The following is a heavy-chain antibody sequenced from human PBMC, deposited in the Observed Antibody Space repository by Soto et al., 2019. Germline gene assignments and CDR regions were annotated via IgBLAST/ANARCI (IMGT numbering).Heavy chain of an antibody. J-gene: IGHJ6*02. Sequence: GASVKVSCKASGYTFTSYGISWVRQAPGQGPEWMGWISAYNGNTNYAQKFQGWVTMTRDTSISTAYMELSRLRSDDTAVYYCAREMGFWSGYYPHSYYYYGMDVGGQGATVTVSS. V-gene: IGHV1-18*01. CDR2: ISAYNGNT. CDR3: AREMGFWSGYYPHSYYYYGMDV. D-gene: IGHD3-3*01. CDR1: GYTFTSYG.